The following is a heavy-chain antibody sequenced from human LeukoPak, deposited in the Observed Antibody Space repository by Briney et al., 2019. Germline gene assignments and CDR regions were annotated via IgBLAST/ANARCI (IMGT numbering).Heavy chain of an antibody. CDR2: ISAYNGNT. CDR3: AREIYYYDSSGYYYAPTPYFDY. V-gene: IGHV1-18*01. D-gene: IGHD3-22*01. J-gene: IGHJ4*02. CDR1: GYTLTSYG. Sequence: ASVKVSCKASGYTLTSYGISWVRQAPGQGLEWMGWISAYNGNTNYAQKLRGRVTMTTDTSTSTAYMELRSLRSDDTAVYYCAREIYYYDSSGYYYAPTPYFDYWGQGTLVTVSS.